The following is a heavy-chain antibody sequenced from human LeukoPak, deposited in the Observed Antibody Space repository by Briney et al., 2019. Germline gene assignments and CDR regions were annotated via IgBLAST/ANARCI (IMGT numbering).Heavy chain of an antibody. V-gene: IGHV3-30*02. D-gene: IGHD3-10*01. CDR2: IRYDGSNK. Sequence: PGGSLRLSCAASGFTFSSYGMHWVRQAPGKGLEWVAFIRYDGSNKYYADSVKGRFTISRDNSKNTPYLQMNSLRAEDTAVYYCAKDPRPYGSGSSIDYWGQGTLVTVSS. CDR1: GFTFSSYG. J-gene: IGHJ4*02. CDR3: AKDPRPYGSGSSIDY.